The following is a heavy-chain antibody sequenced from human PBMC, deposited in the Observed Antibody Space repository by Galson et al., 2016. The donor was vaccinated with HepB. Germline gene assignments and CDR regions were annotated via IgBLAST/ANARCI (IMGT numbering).Heavy chain of an antibody. Sequence: SVKVSCKASGYSFTSYAFSWMRQAPGQGLEWMGWISAYNGNTKYAQKFQDRVTMTTDTWTSTSYMELRSLRSDDTAVYYCARDPTVIYGDYANIGGSDFWGQGTLVTVSS. CDR2: ISAYNGNT. CDR3: ARDPTVIYGDYANIGGSDF. V-gene: IGHV1-18*01. D-gene: IGHD4-17*01. J-gene: IGHJ4*02. CDR1: GYSFTSYA.